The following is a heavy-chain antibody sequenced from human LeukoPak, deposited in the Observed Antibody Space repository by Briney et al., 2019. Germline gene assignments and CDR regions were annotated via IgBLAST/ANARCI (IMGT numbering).Heavy chain of an antibody. V-gene: IGHV3-23*01. CDR2: VTGGGGGT. D-gene: IGHD2-2*01. J-gene: IGHJ4*02. Sequence: PGGSQRLSCSASGFTFSSYAMSWVRQAPGKGLEWVSGVTGGGGGTYYGDSVKGRFTISRDNSKNTLHLQMNSLRVEDTAVYYCAKDRAVVPAAPVDYWGQGTLVTVSS. CDR3: AKDRAVVPAAPVDY. CDR1: GFTFSSYA.